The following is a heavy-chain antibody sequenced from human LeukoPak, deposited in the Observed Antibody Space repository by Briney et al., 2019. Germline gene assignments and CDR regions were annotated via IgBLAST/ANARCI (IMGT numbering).Heavy chain of an antibody. CDR2: INRNGGST. V-gene: IGHV3-20*04. Sequence: GGSLRLSCEASGFTFDDYGMSWVRQPPGKGLEWVSGINRNGGSTDYADSVKGRFTISRDNAKNSLYLQLSSLRPEDTALYYCAKHLTATNTYIFFGLDVWGQGTSVTVSS. D-gene: IGHD1-26*01. CDR3: AKHLTATNTYIFFGLDV. CDR1: GFTFDDYG. J-gene: IGHJ6*02.